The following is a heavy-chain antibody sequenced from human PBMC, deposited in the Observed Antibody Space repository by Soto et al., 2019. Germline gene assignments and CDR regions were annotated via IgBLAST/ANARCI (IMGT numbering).Heavy chain of an antibody. Sequence: GASVKVSCKASGGTFSSYAISWVRQAPGQGLEWMGGIIPIFGTANYAQKFQGRVTITADESTSTAYMELSSLRSEDTAVYYCARDSTTNSYYYYGMDVWGQGTTVTVSS. CDR2: IIPIFGTA. V-gene: IGHV1-69*13. CDR3: ARDSTTNSYYYYGMDV. CDR1: GGTFSSYA. D-gene: IGHD2-2*01. J-gene: IGHJ6*02.